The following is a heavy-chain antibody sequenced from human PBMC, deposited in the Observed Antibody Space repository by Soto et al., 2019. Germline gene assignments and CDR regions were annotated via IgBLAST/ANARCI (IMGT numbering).Heavy chain of an antibody. Sequence: SETLSLTCTVSGGSISSYYWSWIRQPPGKGLERIGYIYYSGYTNYNPSLKSRVTISVDTSKNQFSLKLSSVTAADTAVYYCARGLGDTAMVRLDYWGQGTLVTVS. CDR3: ARGLGDTAMVRLDY. CDR1: GGSISSYY. D-gene: IGHD5-18*01. CDR2: IYYSGYT. V-gene: IGHV4-59*01. J-gene: IGHJ4*02.